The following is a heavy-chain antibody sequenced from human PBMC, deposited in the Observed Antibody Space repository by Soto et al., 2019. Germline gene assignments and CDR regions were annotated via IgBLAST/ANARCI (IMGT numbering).Heavy chain of an antibody. V-gene: IGHV4-59*01. Sequence: SETLSLTCTVSGGSISSYYWSWIRQPPGKGLEWIGYIYYSGSTNYNPSLKSRVTISVDTSKNQFSLKLSSVTAADTAVYYCATPPDNEYFQHWGQGTLVTVS. CDR1: GGSISSYY. J-gene: IGHJ1*01. CDR2: IYYSGST. CDR3: ATPPDNEYFQH. D-gene: IGHD3-22*01.